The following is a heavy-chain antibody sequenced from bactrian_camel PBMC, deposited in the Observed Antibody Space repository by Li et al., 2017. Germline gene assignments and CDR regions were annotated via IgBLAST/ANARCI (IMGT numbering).Heavy chain of an antibody. CDR2: ISTGGAGT. Sequence: QVQLVESGGGSVQAGESLRLSCVASLNGRHCMAWFRQAPGKEREGVAGISTGGAGTYYSESVKGRFTISRDKNTMYLQMDSLKPEDTAMYYCAAGGCWGAWTTTWYQPRYNYWGQGTQVTVSS. J-gene: IGHJ4*01. CDR3: AAGGCWGAWTTTWYQPRYNY. V-gene: IGHV3S1*01. CDR1: LNGRHC. D-gene: IGHD5*01.